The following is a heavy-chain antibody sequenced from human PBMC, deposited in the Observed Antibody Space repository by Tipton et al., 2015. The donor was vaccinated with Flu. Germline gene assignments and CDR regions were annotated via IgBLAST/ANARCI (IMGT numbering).Heavy chain of an antibody. V-gene: IGHV4-38-2*01. CDR2: IYHSGTT. Sequence: TLSLTCAVSGYSISSGYYWGWIRQPPGKGLEWIGTIYHSGTTQYNPSLKNRVTISVDTSKSQFSLKLSSVTAADTAVYYCARVRGWNDDSSGFDIWGQGTMVTVSS. CDR1: GYSISSGYY. D-gene: IGHD1-1*01. J-gene: IGHJ3*02. CDR3: ARVRGWNDDSSGFDI.